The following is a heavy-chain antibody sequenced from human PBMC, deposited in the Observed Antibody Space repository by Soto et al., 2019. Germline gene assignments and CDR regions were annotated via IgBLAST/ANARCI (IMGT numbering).Heavy chain of an antibody. CDR2: INHSGST. J-gene: IGHJ4*02. CDR3: ARSQGEYGSGSYYRLCYFDY. V-gene: IGHV4-34*01. Sequence: SETLSLTCAVYGGSFSGYYWSWIRQPPGKGLEWIGEINHSGSTNYNPSLKSRVTISVDTSKNQFSLKLSSVTAADTAVYYCARSQGEYGSGSYYRLCYFDYWGQGTLVTVSS. D-gene: IGHD3-10*01. CDR1: GGSFSGYY.